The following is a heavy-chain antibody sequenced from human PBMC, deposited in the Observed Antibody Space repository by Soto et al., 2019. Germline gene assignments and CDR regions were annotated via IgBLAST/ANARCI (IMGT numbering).Heavy chain of an antibody. V-gene: IGHV4-34*01. CDR2: INHSGST. D-gene: IGHD6-19*01. CDR3: ARGRGTVAGRRRYYYCGMDV. Sequence: SETLSLTCAVYGGSFSGYYWSWIRQPPGKGLEWIGEINHSGSTNYNPSLKSRVTISVDTSKNQFSLKLSSVTAADTAVYYCARGRGTVAGRRRYYYCGMDVWGKGTTVTGSS. J-gene: IGHJ6*04. CDR1: GGSFSGYY.